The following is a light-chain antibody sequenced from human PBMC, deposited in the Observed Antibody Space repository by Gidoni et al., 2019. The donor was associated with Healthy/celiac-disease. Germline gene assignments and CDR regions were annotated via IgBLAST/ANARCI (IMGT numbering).Light chain of an antibody. J-gene: IGLJ2*01. CDR1: SSNLGNNA. Sequence: QSVLTQPPSVSEAPRQRVTISCSGSSSNLGNNAVNWYQQLPGKAPKLLIYYDDLLPSGVSDRFSGSKSGTSASLAISGLQSEDEADYYCAAWDDSLNGPVFGGGTKLTV. CDR2: YDD. V-gene: IGLV1-36*01. CDR3: AAWDDSLNGPV.